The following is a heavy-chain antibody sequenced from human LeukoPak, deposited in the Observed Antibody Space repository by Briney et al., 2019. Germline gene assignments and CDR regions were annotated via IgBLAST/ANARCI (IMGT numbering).Heavy chain of an antibody. Sequence: ASVKVSCKASGYTFTSYGISWVRQAPGQGLDWIGWISAYSGNTNYAQKLQGRVTMTIDTSPSTAYMELRSLRSDYTAVYYCARDQGIVGATAAFDIWGQGTMVTVSS. J-gene: IGHJ3*02. CDR3: ARDQGIVGATAAFDI. D-gene: IGHD1-26*01. V-gene: IGHV1-18*01. CDR1: GYTFTSYG. CDR2: ISAYSGNT.